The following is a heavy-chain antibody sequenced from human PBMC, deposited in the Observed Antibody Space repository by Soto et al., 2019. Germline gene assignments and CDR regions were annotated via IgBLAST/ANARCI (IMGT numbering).Heavy chain of an antibody. CDR1: GFTFSDYY. D-gene: IGHD4-17*01. CDR2: ISSSGSTI. Sequence: GGSLRLSCAASGFTFSDYYMSWIHQAPGKGLEWVSYISSSGSTIYYADSVKGRFTISRDNAKNSLYLQMNSLRAEDTAVYYCARGADYGDSRDAFDIWGQGTMVTVSS. V-gene: IGHV3-11*01. CDR3: ARGADYGDSRDAFDI. J-gene: IGHJ3*02.